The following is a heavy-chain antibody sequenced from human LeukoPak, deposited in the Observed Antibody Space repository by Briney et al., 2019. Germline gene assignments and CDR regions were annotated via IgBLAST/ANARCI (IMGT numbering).Heavy chain of an antibody. D-gene: IGHD5-18*01. V-gene: IGHV4-59*01. CDR3: ARAGYSYGTGYYFDY. CDR1: GGSISRYY. CDR2: IYYTGAT. Sequence: PSETLSLTCTVSGGSISRYYWSWIRLPPGKGLEWIGYIYYTGATYYNPSLKSRVTISLDTSKNQFSLKLSSVTAADAAVYYCARAGYSYGTGYYFDYWGQGALSPSPQ. J-gene: IGHJ4*02.